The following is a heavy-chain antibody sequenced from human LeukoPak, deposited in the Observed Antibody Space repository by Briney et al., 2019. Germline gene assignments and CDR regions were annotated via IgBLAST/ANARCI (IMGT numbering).Heavy chain of an antibody. CDR1: GGTFSSYA. CDR2: IIPIFGTA. V-gene: IGHV1-69*05. J-gene: IGHJ4*02. Sequence: SVKVSCKASGGTFSSYAISWVRQAPGQGLEWMGGIIPIFGTANYAQKFQGRVTITTDESTSTAYMELSSLRSEDTAVYYCARERAIGYCSSTSCKRGYFDYWGQGTMVTVSS. D-gene: IGHD2-2*01. CDR3: ARERAIGYCSSTSCKRGYFDY.